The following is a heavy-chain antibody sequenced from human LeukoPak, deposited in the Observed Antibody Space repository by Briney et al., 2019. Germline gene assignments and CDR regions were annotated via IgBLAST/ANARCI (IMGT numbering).Heavy chain of an antibody. D-gene: IGHD2-21*01. V-gene: IGHV3-15*01. CDR2: INTKSDGGTI. J-gene: IGHJ4*02. CDR3: TTGLAF. CDR1: GFTFTYAW. Sequence: GGSLRLSCAASGFTFTYAWMSWVRQAPGKGLEWVGRINTKSDGGTIDYAAPLKGRFTISRDDSKNTVFLQMNSLKSEDIAVYYCTTGLAFWGQGTLVTVSS.